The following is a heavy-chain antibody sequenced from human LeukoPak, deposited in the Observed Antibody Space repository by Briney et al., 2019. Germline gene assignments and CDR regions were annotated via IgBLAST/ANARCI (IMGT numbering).Heavy chain of an antibody. V-gene: IGHV4-34*01. D-gene: IGHD3-3*01. Sequence: SETLSLTCAVYGGSFSGYYWSWIRQPPGKGLEWIGEINHSRSTNYNPSLKSRVTISVDTSKNQFSLKLSSVTAADTAVYYCARGVSYDFWSGYYHKGALGYGGQGTLVTVSS. CDR1: GGSFSGYY. J-gene: IGHJ4*02. CDR3: ARGVSYDFWSGYYHKGALGY. CDR2: INHSRST.